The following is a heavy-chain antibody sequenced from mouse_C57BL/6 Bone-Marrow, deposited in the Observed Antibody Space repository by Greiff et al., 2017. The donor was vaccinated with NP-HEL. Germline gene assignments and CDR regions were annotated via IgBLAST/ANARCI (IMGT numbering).Heavy chain of an antibody. V-gene: IGHV1-26*01. CDR3: ARTPLYYYGSSYGYFDV. J-gene: IGHJ1*03. D-gene: IGHD1-1*01. CDR2: INPNNGGT. CDR1: GYTFTDYY. Sequence: VQLQQSGPELVKPGASVKISCKASGYTFTDYYMNWVKQSHGKSLEWIGDINPNNGGTSYNQKFKGKATLTVDKSSSTAYMELRSLTSEDSAVYYCARTPLYYYGSSYGYFDVWGTGTTVTVSS.